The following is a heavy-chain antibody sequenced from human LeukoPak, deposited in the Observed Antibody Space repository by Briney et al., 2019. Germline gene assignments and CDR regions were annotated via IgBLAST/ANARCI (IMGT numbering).Heavy chain of an antibody. CDR3: ARVRLRATYYYYYMDV. J-gene: IGHJ6*03. CDR2: ISYDGTDK. V-gene: IGHV3-30*04. D-gene: IGHD1-26*01. Sequence: QVGGSLRLSCAASGFTFSSYAMHRVRQAPGKGLEWVAVISYDGTDKHYADSVKGRFTISRDNSKNTLFLQMNSLRTEDTAVYYCARVRLRATYYYYYMDVWGKGTTVTVSS. CDR1: GFTFSSYA.